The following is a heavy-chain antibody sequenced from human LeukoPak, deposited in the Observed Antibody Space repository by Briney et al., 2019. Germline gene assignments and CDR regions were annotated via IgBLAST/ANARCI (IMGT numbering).Heavy chain of an antibody. CDR1: GGSFSGYY. CDR2: MNHSGST. V-gene: IGHV4-34*01. D-gene: IGHD5-18*01. J-gene: IGHJ4*02. CDR3: ARDSRARGYSYGYHY. Sequence: SETLSLTCAVYGGSFSGYYWSWIRQPPGKGLEWIGEMNHSGSTNYNPSLKSRVTISVDTSKNQFSLKLSSVTAADTAVYYCARDSRARGYSYGYHYWGQGTLVTVSS.